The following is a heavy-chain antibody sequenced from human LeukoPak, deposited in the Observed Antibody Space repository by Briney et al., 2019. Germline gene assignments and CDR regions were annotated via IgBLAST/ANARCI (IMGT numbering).Heavy chain of an antibody. CDR3: ARVGPETAFDY. CDR1: GFTFSSYA. D-gene: IGHD1-14*01. V-gene: IGHV3-64*02. J-gene: IGHJ4*02. Sequence: GGSLRLSCAASGFTFSSYAMHWVRQSPGRGLEYVSAINYKGGTTYYADSVKGRFTISRDNSKNTLYLQMASLRGEDMAVYYCARVGPETAFDYWGQGTLVTVSS. CDR2: INYKGGTT.